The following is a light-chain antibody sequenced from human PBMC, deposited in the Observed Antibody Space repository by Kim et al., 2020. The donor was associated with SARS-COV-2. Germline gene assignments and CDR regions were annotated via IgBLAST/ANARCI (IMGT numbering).Light chain of an antibody. V-gene: IGLV2-18*02. CDR1: SRDVGSYNL. J-gene: IGLJ1*01. CDR2: EVS. Sequence: GQSATYSCTVTSRDVGSYNLVSWDQQPPGTAPKLMIYEVSNRPSGVPDRFSGSKSGKTASLTISGLQAEDEADYYCSSYTSSSTFVFGTGTKVTVL. CDR3: SSYTSSSTFV.